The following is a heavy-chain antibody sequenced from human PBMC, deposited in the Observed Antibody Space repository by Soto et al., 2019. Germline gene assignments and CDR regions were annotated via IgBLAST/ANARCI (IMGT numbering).Heavy chain of an antibody. CDR2: IYYSGST. J-gene: IGHJ6*02. CDR3: AKRVVINGHYGMDV. Sequence: QVQLQESGPGLVKPSQTLSLTCTVSGGSISSGDYYWSWIRQPPGKGLEWIGYIYYSGSTYYNPSLKMRFTISVDTSRNQFSLKLSSVTAADTAVYYCAKRVVINGHYGMDVWGQGTTVTVSS. D-gene: IGHD3-3*01. V-gene: IGHV4-30-4*01. CDR1: GGSISSGDYY.